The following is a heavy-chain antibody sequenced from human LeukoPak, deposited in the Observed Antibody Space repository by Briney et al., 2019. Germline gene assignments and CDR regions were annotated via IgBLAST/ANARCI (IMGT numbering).Heavy chain of an antibody. J-gene: IGHJ6*02. CDR3: ARAIAARGYYYYGMDV. CDR2: IIPIFGTA. V-gene: IGHV1-69*01. CDR1: GGTFSSYA. Sequence: ASVKVSCKASGGTFSSYAISWVRQAPGQGLEWMGGIIPIFGTANYAQKFQGRVTITADESTSTAYMELSRLRSDDTAVYYCARAIAARGYYYYGMDVWGQGTTVTVSS. D-gene: IGHD6-13*01.